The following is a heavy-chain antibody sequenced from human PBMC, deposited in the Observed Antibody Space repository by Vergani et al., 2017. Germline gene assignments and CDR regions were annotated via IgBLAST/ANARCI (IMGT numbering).Heavy chain of an antibody. D-gene: IGHD1-20*01. CDR3: ASAYGRYDWFDY. V-gene: IGHV3-23*01. CDR1: GFIFSTYA. Sequence: EVHLLESGGDLVQPGGSLRLSCTASGFIFSTYAMSWVRQAPGKGLEWVSGISASGAPTYYADSVKGRVTISRDNSKNTLFLQMNSLRVEDTAVYYCASAYGRYDWFDYWGQRTLVTVSS. CDR2: ISASGAPT. J-gene: IGHJ4*01.